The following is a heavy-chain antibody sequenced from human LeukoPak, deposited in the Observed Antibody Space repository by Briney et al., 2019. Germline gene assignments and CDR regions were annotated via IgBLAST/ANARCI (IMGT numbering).Heavy chain of an antibody. Sequence: KTSETLSLTCTVSGGSISSYYWSWIRQPPGKGLEWIGYIYYSGSTNYNPSLKSRVTISVDTSKNQFSLKLSSVTAADTAVYYCARCRDGYNCDYWGQGTLVTVSS. J-gene: IGHJ4*02. CDR1: GGSISSYY. CDR2: IYYSGST. D-gene: IGHD5-24*01. CDR3: ARCRDGYNCDY. V-gene: IGHV4-59*08.